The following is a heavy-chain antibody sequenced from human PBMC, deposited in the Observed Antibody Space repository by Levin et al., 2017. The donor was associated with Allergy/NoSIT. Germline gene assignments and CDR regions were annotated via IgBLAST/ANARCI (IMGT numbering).Heavy chain of an antibody. CDR2: MNPNSGNT. J-gene: IGHJ4*02. D-gene: IGHD5-18*01. CDR1: GYTFTSYD. Sequence: RGESLKISCKASGYTFTSYDINWVRQATGQGLEWMGWMNPNSGNTGYAQKFQGRVTMTRNTSISTAYMELSSLRSEDTAVYYCARAHTAKFGYWGQGTLVTVSS. CDR3: ARAHTAKFGY. V-gene: IGHV1-8*01.